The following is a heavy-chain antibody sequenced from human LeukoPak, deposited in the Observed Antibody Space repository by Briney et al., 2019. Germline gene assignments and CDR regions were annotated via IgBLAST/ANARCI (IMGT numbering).Heavy chain of an antibody. CDR2: INPNSGGT. Sequence: GASVKVSCKASGYTFTGYYMHWVRQAPGQGLEWMGWINPNSGGTNYAQKFQGRVTMTRDTSISTAYMELSRLRSDDTAVYYCARGDILTGYHRQDYWGQGTLVTVSS. CDR1: GYTFTGYY. CDR3: ARGDILTGYHRQDY. V-gene: IGHV1-2*02. D-gene: IGHD3-9*01. J-gene: IGHJ4*02.